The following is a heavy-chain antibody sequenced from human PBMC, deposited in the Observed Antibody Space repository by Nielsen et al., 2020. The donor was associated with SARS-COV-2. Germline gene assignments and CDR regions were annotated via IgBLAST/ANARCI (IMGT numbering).Heavy chain of an antibody. CDR3: ARVNWNYVVFDY. V-gene: IGHV1-3*01. D-gene: IGHD1-7*01. Sequence: ASVKVSCKASGYTFTSYAMHWVRQAPGQRLEWMGWINAGNGNTKYSQKFQGRVTITRDTSATTAYMELSSLRSEDTAVYYCARVNWNYVVFDYWGQGTLVTVSS. CDR2: INAGNGNT. CDR1: GYTFTSYA. J-gene: IGHJ4*02.